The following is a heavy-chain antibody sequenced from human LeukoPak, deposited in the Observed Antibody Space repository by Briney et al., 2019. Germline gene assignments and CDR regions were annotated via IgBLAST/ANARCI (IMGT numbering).Heavy chain of an antibody. D-gene: IGHD6-19*01. CDR3: AKDVIAVAGIADWFDP. CDR2: ISGSGGST. V-gene: IGHV3-23*01. Sequence: GGSLRLSCAASGFTFSSYAMSWVRQAPGKGLEWVSAISGSGGSTYYADSVKGRFTISRDNSKNTLYLQMNSLRAEDTAVYYCAKDVIAVAGIADWFDPWGQGTLVTVYS. CDR1: GFTFSSYA. J-gene: IGHJ5*02.